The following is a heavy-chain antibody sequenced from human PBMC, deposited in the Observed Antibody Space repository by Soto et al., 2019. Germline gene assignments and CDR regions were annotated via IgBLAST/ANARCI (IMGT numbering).Heavy chain of an antibody. V-gene: IGHV3-30*18. CDR2: ISYDGSNK. J-gene: IGHJ4*02. Sequence: QVQLVESGGGVVQPGRSLRLSCAASGFTFSSYGMHWVRQAPGKGLEWVAVISYDGSNKYYADSVKGRFTISRDNSKNTLYLQMNSLRAEDTAVYYCAKDRLRPKGRDDYGEVIPAYWGQGTLVTVSS. D-gene: IGHD4-17*01. CDR1: GFTFSSYG. CDR3: AKDRLRPKGRDDYGEVIPAY.